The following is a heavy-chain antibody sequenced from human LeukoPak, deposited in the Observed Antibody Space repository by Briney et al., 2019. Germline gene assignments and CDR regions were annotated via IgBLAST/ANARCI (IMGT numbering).Heavy chain of an antibody. V-gene: IGHV4-34*01. CDR1: GGSFSGYY. D-gene: IGHD3-22*01. CDR2: INHSGST. J-gene: IGHJ4*02. Sequence: PSETLSLTCAVYGGSFSGYYWSWIRQPPGKGLEWIGEINHSGSTNYNPSLKSRVTISVDTSMNQFSLKLSSVTAADTAVYYCARGGFRHYYDSSGYYDYWGQGTLVTVSS. CDR3: ARGGFRHYYDSSGYYDY.